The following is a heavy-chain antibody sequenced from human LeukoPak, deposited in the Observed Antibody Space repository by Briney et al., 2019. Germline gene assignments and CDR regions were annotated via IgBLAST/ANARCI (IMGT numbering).Heavy chain of an antibody. J-gene: IGHJ3*01. CDR2: IFPGDSDT. D-gene: IGHD5-24*01. Sequence: GESLKISCTASGYSFTSNWIGWVRQMPGKDLEWMGSIFPGDSDTRYSPSFQGQVTISADKSISTAYLQWSSLTASDTAMYYCARLPGGFNGYHVFDLWGQGTMVTVSS. CDR3: ARLPGGFNGYHVFDL. V-gene: IGHV5-51*01. CDR1: GYSFTSNW.